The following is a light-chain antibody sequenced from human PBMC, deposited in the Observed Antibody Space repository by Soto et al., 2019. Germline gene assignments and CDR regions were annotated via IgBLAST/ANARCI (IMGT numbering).Light chain of an antibody. CDR1: QSVSTN. J-gene: IGKJ5*01. Sequence: EIVMTQSPDTLSVSPGDIVTLSCRASQSVSTNLAWYQQKPGQAPRLLMYRASMRATGIPARFSGSGSGTDFTLTISSLEPEDFAVYYCQQRSNWPITFGQGTRLEIK. CDR2: RAS. CDR3: QQRSNWPIT. V-gene: IGKV3-15*01.